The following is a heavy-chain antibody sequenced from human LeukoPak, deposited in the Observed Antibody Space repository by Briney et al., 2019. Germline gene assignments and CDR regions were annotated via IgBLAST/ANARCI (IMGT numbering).Heavy chain of an antibody. D-gene: IGHD5-12*01. V-gene: IGHV4-31*03. CDR3: ARDGPSGKAFDI. CDR2: IYYSGST. Sequence: SETLSLTCTVSGGSISSGGYYWSWIRQHPGKGLEWIGYIYYSGSTYYNPSLKSRVTISVDTSKNQFSLKLSSVTAADTAVYYCARDGPSGKAFDIWGQGTMVTVSS. J-gene: IGHJ3*02. CDR1: GGSISSGGYY.